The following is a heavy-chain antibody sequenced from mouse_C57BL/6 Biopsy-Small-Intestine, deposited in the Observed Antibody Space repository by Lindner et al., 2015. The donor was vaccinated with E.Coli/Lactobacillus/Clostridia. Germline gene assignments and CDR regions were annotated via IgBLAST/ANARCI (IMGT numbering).Heavy chain of an antibody. D-gene: IGHD1-1*01. CDR2: IYPGDGDT. Sequence: VQLQESGADLVKPGASVKISCKASGFAFSSYWMNWVKQRPGEGLEWIGQIYPGDGDTKYNEKFMDKATLTADKSSSTAYMQLSSLTSEDSAVYFCARGNYVWFAFWGQGTLVTVSA. CDR1: GFAFSSYW. V-gene: IGHV1-80*01. J-gene: IGHJ3*01. CDR3: ARGNYVWFAF.